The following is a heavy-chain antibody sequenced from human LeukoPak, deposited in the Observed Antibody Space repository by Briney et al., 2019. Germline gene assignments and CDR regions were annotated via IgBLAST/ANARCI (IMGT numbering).Heavy chain of an antibody. J-gene: IGHJ3*02. D-gene: IGHD2-15*01. CDR3: ASAPAVYCSGGSCYSAVEAFDI. V-gene: IGHV1-2*02. CDR1: GYTFTCYY. CDR2: INPNSGGT. Sequence: GASVEVSCKGSGYTFTCYYMHWVRQAPGQGREWMGLINPNSGGTNYAQKFQGRVTMTRDTSISTAYMELSRLRSEDTGVYYCASAPAVYCSGGSCYSAVEAFDIWGQGTMVTVSS.